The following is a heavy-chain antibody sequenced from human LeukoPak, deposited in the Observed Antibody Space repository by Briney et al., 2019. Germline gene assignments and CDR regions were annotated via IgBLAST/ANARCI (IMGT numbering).Heavy chain of an antibody. Sequence: ASVNVSCKASGYSFSSYAMNWVRQAPGQGLEWMGWINTNTGNPTYAQGFTGRCVFSLDTSVSTAYLQISSLKAEDTAVYYCARVAEYSSGWYDPFDYWGQGTLVTVSS. D-gene: IGHD6-19*01. CDR1: GYSFSSYA. CDR2: INTNTGNP. V-gene: IGHV7-4-1*02. J-gene: IGHJ4*02. CDR3: ARVAEYSSGWYDPFDY.